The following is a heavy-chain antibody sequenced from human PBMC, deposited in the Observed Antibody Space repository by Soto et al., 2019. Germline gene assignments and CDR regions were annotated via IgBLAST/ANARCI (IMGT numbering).Heavy chain of an antibody. V-gene: IGHV4-34*01. CDR3: ASLIVVVPAAMGGYFQH. Sequence: QVQLQQWGAGLLKPSETLSLTCAVYGGSFSGYYWSWIRQPPGKGLEWIGEINHSGSTNYNPSLKSRVTISVDTSKNQFSLKLSSVTAADTAVYYCASLIVVVPAAMGGYFQHWGQGTLVTVSS. J-gene: IGHJ1*01. CDR1: GGSFSGYY. CDR2: INHSGST. D-gene: IGHD2-2*01.